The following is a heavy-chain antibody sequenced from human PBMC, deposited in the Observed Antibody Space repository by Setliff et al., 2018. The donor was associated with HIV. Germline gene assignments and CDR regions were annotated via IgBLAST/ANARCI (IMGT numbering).Heavy chain of an antibody. Sequence: ASVKVSCKASGYTFTGNYIHWVRQAPGKGLEWMGGFDPEDGETIYAQKFQGRVTMTEDTSIDTAYMELSSLRSEDTAVYYCTRSRRRLDAFDIWGQGTMVTVSS. D-gene: IGHD6-25*01. J-gene: IGHJ3*02. CDR3: TRSRRRLDAFDI. CDR2: FDPEDGET. CDR1: GYTFTGNY. V-gene: IGHV1-24*01.